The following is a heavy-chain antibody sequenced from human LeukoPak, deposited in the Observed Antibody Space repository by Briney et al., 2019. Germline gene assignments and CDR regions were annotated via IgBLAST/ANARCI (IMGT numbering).Heavy chain of an antibody. CDR3: ARFSRDAVSTPYYLNY. J-gene: IGHJ4*02. V-gene: IGHV4-34*01. Sequence: SETLSLTCAVYGGSFSGYYWSWIRQPPGKGLEWIGEINHSGSTNYNPSLKSRVTISVDTSKNQFSLKLSSVTAADTAVYYCARFSRDAVSTPYYLNYWGQGTLVTVSS. CDR1: GGSFSGYY. CDR2: INHSGST. D-gene: IGHD5/OR15-5a*01.